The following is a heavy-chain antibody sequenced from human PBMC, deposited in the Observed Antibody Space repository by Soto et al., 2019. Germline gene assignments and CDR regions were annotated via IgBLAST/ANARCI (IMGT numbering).Heavy chain of an antibody. CDR2: IGTAGDT. J-gene: IGHJ6*03. V-gene: IGHV3-13*01. D-gene: IGHD3-10*01. CDR1: GFTFSSYD. Sequence: EVQLVESGGGLVQPGGSLRLSCAASGFTFSSYDMHWVRQTTGKGLEWVSSIGTAGDTYYLGSVKGRFTISREHAKNSLYLQMNSLRAGDTAVYYCARGPSGYYYMDVWGKRTTVSVSS. CDR3: ARGPSGYYYMDV.